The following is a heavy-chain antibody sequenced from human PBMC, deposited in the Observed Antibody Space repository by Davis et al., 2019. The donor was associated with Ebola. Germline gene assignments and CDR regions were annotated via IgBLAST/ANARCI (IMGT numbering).Heavy chain of an antibody. J-gene: IGHJ6*02. CDR2: ISYDGSNK. CDR3: ARDSEYLRKYIRDYYGMDV. Sequence: GESLKIPCAASGFTFSSYGMHWVRQAPGKGLEWVAVISYDGSNKYYADSVKGRFTISRDNSKNTLYLQMNSLRAEDTAVYYCARDSEYLRKYIRDYYGMDVWGQGTTVTVSS. D-gene: IGHD2/OR15-2a*01. V-gene: IGHV3-30*03. CDR1: GFTFSSYG.